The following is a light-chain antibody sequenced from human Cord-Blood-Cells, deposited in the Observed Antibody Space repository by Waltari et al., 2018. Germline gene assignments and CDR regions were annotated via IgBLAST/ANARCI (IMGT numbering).Light chain of an antibody. CDR3: CSYAGSSTWV. Sequence: SALTQPAPVSVSPGPSITISCTAPRSDVGCYNLVSWYQQHPGKAPKLLIYEGSKRPSGVSNRFSGSKSGNTASLTISGLQAEDEADYYCCSYAGSSTWVFGGGTKLTVL. V-gene: IGLV2-23*01. CDR1: RSDVGCYNL. J-gene: IGLJ3*02. CDR2: EGS.